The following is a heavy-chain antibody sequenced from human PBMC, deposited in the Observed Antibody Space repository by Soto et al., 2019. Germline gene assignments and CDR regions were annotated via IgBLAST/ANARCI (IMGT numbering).Heavy chain of an antibody. D-gene: IGHD2-15*01. V-gene: IGHV3-23*01. Sequence: EVQLFESGGGLVQPGGSLTVSCAASGVTCVTYAMSWVRQAPGKGLEWLSFISESGGSANDADSVKGRFTNSRANLKNTLYLHMNTPRPDDAAVYDCAKGGWFDYCGQGTVVTVSS. J-gene: IGHJ4*02. CDR3: AKGGWFDY. CDR1: GVTCVTYA. CDR2: ISESGGSA.